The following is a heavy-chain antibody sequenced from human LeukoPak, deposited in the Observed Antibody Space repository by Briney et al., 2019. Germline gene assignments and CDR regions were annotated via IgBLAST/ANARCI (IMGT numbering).Heavy chain of an antibody. Sequence: GGSLRLSCAASGFTFSNYWMHWVRQAPGKGLVWVSRIKGDGSHTIYADSVKGRFTISRDNAKNTLYLQMNSLRVEDTAVYYCARDDVGATRRVPFDIWGQGTLVTVSS. CDR2: IKGDGSHT. CDR1: GFTFSNYW. V-gene: IGHV3-74*01. CDR3: ARDDVGATRRVPFDI. D-gene: IGHD1-26*01. J-gene: IGHJ3*02.